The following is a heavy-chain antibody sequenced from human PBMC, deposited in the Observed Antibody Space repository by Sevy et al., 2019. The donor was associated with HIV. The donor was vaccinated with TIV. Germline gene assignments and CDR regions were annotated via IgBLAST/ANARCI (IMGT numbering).Heavy chain of an antibody. CDR1: GFSFSTYS. D-gene: IGHD2-15*01. V-gene: IGHV3-48*01. Sequence: GGSLRLSCGAAGFSFSTYSLNWVRQAPGKGLEWISYISGTSQTIYYADSVKGRFTISRDNAKNSLYLQMNRLGAEDTAIYYCARVPLYDDPWYCDHWGQVSLVTVSS. J-gene: IGHJ4*02. CDR3: ARVPLYDDPWYCDH. CDR2: ISGTSQTI.